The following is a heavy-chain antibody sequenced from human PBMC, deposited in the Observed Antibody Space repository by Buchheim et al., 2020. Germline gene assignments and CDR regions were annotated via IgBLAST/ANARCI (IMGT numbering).Heavy chain of an antibody. V-gene: IGHV1-69*04. Sequence: QVQLVQSGAEVKKPGSSVKVSCKASGGTFNSYAISWVRQAPGQGLEWMGRIIPILGIANYAQKFQGRVTITADKSTSTAYMELSSLRSEDTAVYYCAREGVDSEMATIGGSYGMDVWGQGTT. D-gene: IGHD5-24*01. CDR3: AREGVDSEMATIGGSYGMDV. J-gene: IGHJ6*02. CDR2: IIPILGIA. CDR1: GGTFNSYA.